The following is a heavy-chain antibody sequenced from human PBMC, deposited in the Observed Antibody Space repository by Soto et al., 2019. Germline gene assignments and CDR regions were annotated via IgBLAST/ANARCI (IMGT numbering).Heavy chain of an antibody. CDR1: GFTFSSYG. D-gene: IGHD2-8*01. J-gene: IGHJ5*02. Sequence: GGSLRLSCAASGFTFSSYGMHWVRQAPGKGLEWVAVIWYDGSNKYYADSVKGRFTISRDNSKNTLYLQMNSLRAEETAVYYCARDPYCTNGVRYTYWFDPWGQGTLVTAPQ. CDR3: ARDPYCTNGVRYTYWFDP. CDR2: IWYDGSNK. V-gene: IGHV3-33*01.